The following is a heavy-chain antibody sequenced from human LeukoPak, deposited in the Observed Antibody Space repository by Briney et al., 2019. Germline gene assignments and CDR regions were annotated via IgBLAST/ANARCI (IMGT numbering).Heavy chain of an antibody. CDR1: GFTVSNHY. V-gene: IGHV3-53*01. CDR3: AREQDGYNDNIDY. D-gene: IGHD5-24*01. Sequence: GGSLRLSCAASGFTVSNHYMSWVRQAPGKGLEWVSGIYDSGGTYYADSVEGRFTISRANSQNTLYLQMNSLRAEDTAVYYCAREQDGYNDNIDYWGQGTLVTVSS. CDR2: IYDSGGT. J-gene: IGHJ4*02.